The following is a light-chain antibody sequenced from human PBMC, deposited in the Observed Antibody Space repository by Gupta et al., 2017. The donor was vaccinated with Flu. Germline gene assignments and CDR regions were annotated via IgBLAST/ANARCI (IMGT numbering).Light chain of an antibody. Sequence: DVVMTQSPDSLAVSLGERATINFKSSQSVLYSSNNGNYVAWYQHKAGQPPKLLIYWASTRESGVPDRFSGSGSGTDFTLTISNLQAEDVAVYYCQQYYTTPWTFGQGTKVEIK. CDR1: QSVLYSSNNGNY. J-gene: IGKJ1*01. CDR2: WAS. CDR3: QQYYTTPWT. V-gene: IGKV4-1*01.